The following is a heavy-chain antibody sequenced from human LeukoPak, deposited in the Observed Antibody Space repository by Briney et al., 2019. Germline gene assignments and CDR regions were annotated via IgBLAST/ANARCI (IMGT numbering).Heavy chain of an antibody. CDR3: ARAETPSRSSSWYVANVYYYYYMDV. CDR1: GYTFTSYD. Sequence: GASVKVSCKASGYTFTSYDINWVRQATGQGLEWMGWVNPNSGNTGYAQKFQGRVTMTRNTSISTAYMELSSLRSEDTAVYYCARAETPSRSSSWYVANVYYYYYMDVWGKGTTVTVSS. J-gene: IGHJ6*03. V-gene: IGHV1-8*01. CDR2: VNPNSGNT. D-gene: IGHD6-13*01.